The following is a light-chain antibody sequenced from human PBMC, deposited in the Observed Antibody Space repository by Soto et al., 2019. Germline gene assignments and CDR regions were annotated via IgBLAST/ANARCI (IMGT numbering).Light chain of an antibody. CDR1: QSISSY. CDR2: AAS. V-gene: IGKV1-39*01. Sequence: DIHITHSPSSLSSSLVDRVTITCRASQSISSYLNWYQHKPGKAPKLLIYAASSLQSGVPSRFSGSGSGTDFTLTISTLQPEDFATYYCHQTFSTRSWTFGQGTKVDIK. J-gene: IGKJ1*01. CDR3: HQTFSTRSWT.